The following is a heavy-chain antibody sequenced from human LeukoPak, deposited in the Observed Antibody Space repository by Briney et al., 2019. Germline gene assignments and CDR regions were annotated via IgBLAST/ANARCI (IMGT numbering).Heavy chain of an antibody. CDR2: MNPNSGNT. CDR1: GGTFSSYA. V-gene: IGHV1-8*03. CDR3: ARGQAEYSSSWYRYYYYYMDV. J-gene: IGHJ6*03. D-gene: IGHD6-13*01. Sequence: ASVEVSCKASGGTFSSYAISWVRQAPGQGLEWMGWMNPNSGNTGYAQKFQGRVTITRNTSISTAYMELSSLRSEDTAVYYCARGQAEYSSSWYRYYYYYMDVWGKGTTVTVSS.